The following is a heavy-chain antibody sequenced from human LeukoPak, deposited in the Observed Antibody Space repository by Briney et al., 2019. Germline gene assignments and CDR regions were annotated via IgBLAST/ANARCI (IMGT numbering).Heavy chain of an antibody. CDR1: GYTFTSYA. CDR2: INTNTGNP. CDR3: ARDQHPYYDFWSGSFPNWFDP. J-gene: IGHJ5*02. V-gene: IGHV7-4-1*02. D-gene: IGHD3-3*01. Sequence: ASVTVSCKASGYTFTSYAMNWVRQAPGQGLEWMGWINTNTGNPTYAQGFTGRFVFSLDTSVSTAYLQISSLKAEDTAVYYCARDQHPYYDFWSGSFPNWFDPWGQGTLVTVSS.